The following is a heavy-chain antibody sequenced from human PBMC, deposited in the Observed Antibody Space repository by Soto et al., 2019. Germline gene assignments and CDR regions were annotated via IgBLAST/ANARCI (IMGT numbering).Heavy chain of an antibody. J-gene: IGHJ4*02. CDR2: ISYSGST. CDR3: ARRQDYGGFDF. D-gene: IGHD3-10*01. V-gene: IGHV4-59*08. Sequence: SETLSLTCTVSGGSISSYYWSWIRQSPGKGLEWIGYISYSGSTPYNPSLKSRVTISADTSKNQFSLKLRSVTAADTAVYYCARRQDYGGFDFWGQGTLVTVSS. CDR1: GGSISSYY.